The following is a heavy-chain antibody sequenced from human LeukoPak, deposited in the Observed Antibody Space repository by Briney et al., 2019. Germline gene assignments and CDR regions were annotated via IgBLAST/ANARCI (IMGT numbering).Heavy chain of an antibody. V-gene: IGHV3-11*01. CDR3: GTRIPDY. Sequence: PGGSLRLSCAASGFTFSNYYMSWIRQAPGEGLEWVSFISSSGTSIYYADSVKGRFTISRDNAKNSVYLQMNSLRSDDTAVYYCGTRIPDYWGQGTLVTVSS. CDR1: GFTFSNYY. CDR2: ISSSGTSI. J-gene: IGHJ4*02. D-gene: IGHD2-2*02.